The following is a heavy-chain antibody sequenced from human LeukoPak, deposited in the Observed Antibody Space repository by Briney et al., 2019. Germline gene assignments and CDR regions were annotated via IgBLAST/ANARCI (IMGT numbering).Heavy chain of an antibody. J-gene: IGHJ3*02. Sequence: SETLSLTCTVSGDSISSSNSYWGWIRRPPGKGLEWIGSMYYSGSTYYNPSLKSRVTISVDTSKNQFSLRLSSVTAADTTVYYCATDLYSSRTNDVFVIWGQGTMVTVSS. D-gene: IGHD6-13*01. V-gene: IGHV4-39*07. CDR2: MYYSGST. CDR1: GDSISSSNSY. CDR3: ATDLYSSRTNDVFVI.